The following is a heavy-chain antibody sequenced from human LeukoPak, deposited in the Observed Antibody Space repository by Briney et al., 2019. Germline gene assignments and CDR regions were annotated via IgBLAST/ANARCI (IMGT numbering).Heavy chain of an antibody. CDR2: IRAVSSYI. CDR1: GFTSSNYG. Sequence: GGSLSLFFPAAGFTSSNYGMHWVRQTPEEGRGWVAFIRAVSSYIYYPESVKGRFTVSRDNSKNTLYLQMHSPRTEDTTAYHCGKDPSGAGAAGTFDYWGQGTLVTVSS. CDR3: GKDPSGAGAAGTFDY. J-gene: IGHJ4*02. V-gene: IGHV3-30*02. D-gene: IGHD6-13*01.